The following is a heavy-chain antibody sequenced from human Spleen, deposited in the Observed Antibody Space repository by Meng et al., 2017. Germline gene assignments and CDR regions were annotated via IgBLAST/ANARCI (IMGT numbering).Heavy chain of an antibody. D-gene: IGHD3-16*01. V-gene: IGHV3-66*01. CDR2: IYSGGNT. CDR3: SRGAFDY. Sequence: GESLKISCAASGFTVSHNYMSWVRQAPGKGLEWVSVIYSGGNTYYADSVKGRFTISRDNAKNSLYLQMNSLRSEDTAVYYCSRGAFDYWGQGTLVTVSS. J-gene: IGHJ4*02. CDR1: GFTVSHNY.